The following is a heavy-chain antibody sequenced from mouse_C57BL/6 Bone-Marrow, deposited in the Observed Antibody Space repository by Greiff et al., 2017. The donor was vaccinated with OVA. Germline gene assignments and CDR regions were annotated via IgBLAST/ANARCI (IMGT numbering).Heavy chain of an antibody. D-gene: IGHD1-1*01. CDR2: IYPSDSET. CDR1: GYTFTSYW. Sequence: QVQLQQPGAELVRPGSSVKLSCTASGYTFTSYWMDWVQQRPGQGLEWIGNIYPSDSETHYNQKFKDKATLTVDKSSSTAYMQISSLTSEDSAVYYGARTTVVATDYWGQGTTLTVSS. CDR3: ARTTVVATDY. J-gene: IGHJ2*01. V-gene: IGHV1-61*01.